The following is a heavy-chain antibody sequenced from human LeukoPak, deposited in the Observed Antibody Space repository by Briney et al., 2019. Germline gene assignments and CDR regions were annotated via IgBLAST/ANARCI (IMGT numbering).Heavy chain of an antibody. D-gene: IGHD6-19*01. V-gene: IGHV4-31*03. Sequence: SETLSLTCTVSGGSISSGGYYWSWIRQHPGKGLEWIGYIYYSGSTYYNPSLKSRVTISVDTSKNQFSLKLSSVTAAVTAVYYCARDASEQWLPGAFDIWGQGTMVTVSS. CDR1: GGSISSGGYY. J-gene: IGHJ3*02. CDR3: ARDASEQWLPGAFDI. CDR2: IYYSGST.